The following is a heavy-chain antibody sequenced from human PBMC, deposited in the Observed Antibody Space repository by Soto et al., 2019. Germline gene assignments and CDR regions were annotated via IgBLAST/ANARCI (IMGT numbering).Heavy chain of an antibody. Sequence: SETLSLTCTASGGSISSYYWSWIRQPPGKGLEWIGYIDYSGNTNYNPSLKSRVTISADTSKNQVSLNLSSVTAADTAVYYCARLLVCSTTSCYSIWFDPWGQGTLVTVSS. D-gene: IGHD2-2*01. V-gene: IGHV4-59*08. CDR3: ARLLVCSTTSCYSIWFDP. J-gene: IGHJ5*02. CDR1: GGSISSYY. CDR2: IDYSGNT.